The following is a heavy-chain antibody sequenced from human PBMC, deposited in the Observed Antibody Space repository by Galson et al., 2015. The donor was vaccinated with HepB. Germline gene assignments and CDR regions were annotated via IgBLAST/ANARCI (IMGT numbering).Heavy chain of an antibody. V-gene: IGHV3-33*01. Sequence: SLRLSCAASGFTFSSYGMHWVRQAPGKGLEWVAVIWYDGSSKYYADSVKGRFTISRDNSKNTLYLQMNSLRAEDTAVYYCARDQYYDSSGTHAFDIWGQGTMVTVSS. D-gene: IGHD3-22*01. CDR1: GFTFSSYG. CDR2: IWYDGSSK. CDR3: ARDQYYDSSGTHAFDI. J-gene: IGHJ3*02.